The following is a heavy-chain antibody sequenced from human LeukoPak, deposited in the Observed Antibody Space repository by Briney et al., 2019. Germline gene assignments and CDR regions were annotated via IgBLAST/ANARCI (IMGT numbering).Heavy chain of an antibody. V-gene: IGHV1-69*01. CDR1: GGTFSSYA. CDR2: IIPIFGTA. CDR3: ARDIWDVDTAMVDAFDI. Sequence: GASVKVSCKASGGTFSSYAISWVRQAPGQGLEWMGGIIPIFGTANYAQKFQGRVTITADESTSTAYMELSSLRSEDTAVYYCARDIWDVDTAMVDAFDIWGQGTMVTVSS. D-gene: IGHD5-18*01. J-gene: IGHJ3*02.